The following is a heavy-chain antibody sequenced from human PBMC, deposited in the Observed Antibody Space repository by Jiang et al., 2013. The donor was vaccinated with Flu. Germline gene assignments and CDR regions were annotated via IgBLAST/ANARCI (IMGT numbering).Heavy chain of an antibody. CDR2: IRDKANSYAT. J-gene: IGHJ4*02. CDR3: TATYGDLWGY. D-gene: IGHD4-17*01. Sequence: VQLVESGGGLVQPGGSLKLSCAASGFTFSGSATHWVRQASGKGLEWVGRIRDKANSYATAYGASVKGRFTISRDDSKNTAYLQMNSLKTEDTAVYYCTATYGDLWGYWGQGTLVTVSS. V-gene: IGHV3-73*01. CDR1: GFTFSGSA.